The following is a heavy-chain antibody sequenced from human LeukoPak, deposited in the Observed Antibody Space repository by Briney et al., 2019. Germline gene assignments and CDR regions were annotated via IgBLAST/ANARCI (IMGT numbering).Heavy chain of an antibody. D-gene: IGHD3-9*01. CDR1: GFTFSSYE. CDR2: IKEDGSER. CDR3: VFQKPAPSTIFGT. V-gene: IGHV3-7*02. Sequence: GGSLRLSCATSGFTFSSYEMNWVRQAPGKGREGVAKIKEDGSERHYADSVRDRFTISSANAKSSLYLQMDSLKVDDTAVSFCVFQKPAPSTIFGTWGQGTLVTVSS. J-gene: IGHJ5*02.